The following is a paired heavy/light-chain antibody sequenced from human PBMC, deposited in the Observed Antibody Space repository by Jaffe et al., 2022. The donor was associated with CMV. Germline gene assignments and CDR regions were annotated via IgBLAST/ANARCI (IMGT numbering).Light chain of an antibody. CDR1: NIGSKS. J-gene: IGLJ7*01. V-gene: IGLV3-21*04. CDR3: QVWDSSSDHHAV. CDR2: YDS. Sequence: SYVLTQPPSVSVAPGKTARITCGGNNIGSKSVHWYQQKPGQAPVLVIYYDSDRPSGIPERFSGSNSGNTATLTISRVEAGDEADYYCQVWDSSSDHHAVFGGGTQLTVL.
Heavy chain of an antibody. CDR2: INPNSGGT. J-gene: IGHJ4*02. CDR1: GYTFTGYY. Sequence: QVQLVQSGAEVKKPGASVKVSCKASGYTFTGYYMHWVRQAPGQGLEWMGWINPNSGGTNYAQKFQGRVTMTRDTSISTAYMELSRLRSDDTAVYYCARERPYYDFWSGYCTEFDYWGQGTLVTVSS. V-gene: IGHV1-2*02. CDR3: ARERPYYDFWSGYCTEFDY. D-gene: IGHD3-3*01.